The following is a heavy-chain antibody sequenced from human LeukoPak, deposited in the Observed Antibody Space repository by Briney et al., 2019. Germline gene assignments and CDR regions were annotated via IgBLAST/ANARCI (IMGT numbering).Heavy chain of an antibody. J-gene: IGHJ4*02. CDR3: ARGRTNGFNTFDY. V-gene: IGHV1-46*01. D-gene: IGHD5-24*01. Sequence: ASVSVSCKASGYTFTSYDMNGVRQAPGQGREGRAIINTSGDNTNYAQKFQGRVTMTRDTPTSPVYMEVSSLRSDDTAVYYCARGRTNGFNTFDYWGPGTLVTVSS. CDR2: INTSGDNT. CDR1: GYTFTSYD.